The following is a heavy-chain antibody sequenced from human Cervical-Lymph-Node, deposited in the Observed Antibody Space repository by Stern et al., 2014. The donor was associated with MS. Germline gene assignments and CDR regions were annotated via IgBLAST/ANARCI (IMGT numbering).Heavy chain of an antibody. Sequence: EVQLVESGGGLVQPGGSLRLSCTASGFSFNTYSINWVRQAPGKVLEWVSYISSSSSSIYYADSVKGRFTISRDNVKNSLYLQMNSLRAEDTAVYYCARGSWLGTGDDYYYYFGMDVWGQGTTVTVSS. CDR3: ARGSWLGTGDDYYYYFGMDV. CDR1: GFSFNTYS. D-gene: IGHD3-22*01. V-gene: IGHV3-48*01. CDR2: ISSSSSSI. J-gene: IGHJ6*02.